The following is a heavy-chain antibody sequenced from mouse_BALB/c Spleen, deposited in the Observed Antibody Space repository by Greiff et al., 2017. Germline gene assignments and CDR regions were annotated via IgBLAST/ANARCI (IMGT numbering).Heavy chain of an antibody. J-gene: IGHJ3*01. CDR2: IYPGDGDT. D-gene: IGHD2-4*01. CDR1: GYAFSSYW. Sequence: VQLQQSGAELVRPGSSVKISCKASGYAFSSYWMNWVKQRPGQGLEWIGQIYPGDGDTNYNGKFKGKATLTADKSSSTAYMQLSSLTSEDSAVYFWARRDYDYEGAWFAYWGQGTLVTVSA. CDR3: ARRDYDYEGAWFAY. V-gene: IGHV1-80*01.